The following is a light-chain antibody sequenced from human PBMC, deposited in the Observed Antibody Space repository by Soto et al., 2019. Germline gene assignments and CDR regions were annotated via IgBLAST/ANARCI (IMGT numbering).Light chain of an antibody. J-gene: IGLJ1*01. CDR3: VAWDDSLNVFV. CDR1: SSNIGSNT. Sequence: QSVLTQPPSASGTPGQRVTISCSGRSSNIGSNTVDWHRQLPGTAPELLIYHNDQRPSGVPDRFSASKSGTSAPLAISGLQSEDEADFYCVAWDDSLNVFVFGSGTKVTVL. V-gene: IGLV1-44*01. CDR2: HND.